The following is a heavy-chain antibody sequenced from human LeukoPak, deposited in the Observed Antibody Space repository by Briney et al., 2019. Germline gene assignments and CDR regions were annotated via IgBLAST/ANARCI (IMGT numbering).Heavy chain of an antibody. CDR3: ARDRRIAARPDYYYYYMDV. Sequence: SQTLFLTCTVSGRYLSSGGYYWSWIRQHPGKGLEWIGYIYYSGSTYYNPSLKSRVTISVDTSKNQFSLKLSSVTAADTAVYYCARDRRIAARPDYYYYYMDVWGKGTTVTVSS. V-gene: IGHV4-31*03. CDR2: IYYSGST. J-gene: IGHJ6*03. CDR1: GRYLSSGGYY. D-gene: IGHD6-6*01.